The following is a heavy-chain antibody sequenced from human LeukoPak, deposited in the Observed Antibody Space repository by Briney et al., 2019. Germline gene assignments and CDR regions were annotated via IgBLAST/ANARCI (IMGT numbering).Heavy chain of an antibody. J-gene: IGHJ4*02. D-gene: IGHD4-17*01. CDR3: ARGDYGDFFDY. V-gene: IGHV4-59*01. CDR1: GGSISSYY. CDR2: IYYSGST. Sequence: SETLSLTCTVSGGSISSYYWSWIRQPPGKGLEWIGYIYYSGSTNYNPSLKSRVTISVDTSKNRFSLKLSSVTAADTAVYYCARGDYGDFFDYWGQGTLVTVSS.